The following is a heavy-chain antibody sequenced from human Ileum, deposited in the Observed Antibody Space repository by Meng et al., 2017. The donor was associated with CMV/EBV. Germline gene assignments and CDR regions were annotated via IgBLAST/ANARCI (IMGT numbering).Heavy chain of an antibody. Sequence: TTLKVSSPTLVKPTQTLTLTCSFSGFSPSSSGEGVGWIRQPPGKALEWLALIYRGDDKRYSPSLNSRLTIAKDTSRNEVVLTLTNMGPIDTGTYYCAHFVGGYYPSRPDYWGQGTLVTVAS. D-gene: IGHD1-26*01. CDR3: AHFVGGYYPSRPDY. J-gene: IGHJ4*02. CDR1: GFSPSSSGEG. V-gene: IGHV2-5*02. CDR2: IYRGDDK.